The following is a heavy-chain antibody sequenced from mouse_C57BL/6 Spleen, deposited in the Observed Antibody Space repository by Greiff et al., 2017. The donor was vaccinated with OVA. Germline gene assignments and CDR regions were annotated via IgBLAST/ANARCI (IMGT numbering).Heavy chain of an antibody. CDR1: GYTFTDYE. CDR3: TRNYYGSSYVFAWFAD. Sequence: QVQLQQSGAELVRPGASVTLSCKASGYTFTDYEMHWVKQTPVHGLEWIGAIDPETGGTAYNQKFKGTAILTADTSSRPAYLVLRSLTSVYSAVFYCTRNYYGSSYVFAWFADWGKGTLGTVAA. CDR2: IDPETGGT. J-gene: IGHJ3*01. V-gene: IGHV1-15*01. D-gene: IGHD1-1*01.